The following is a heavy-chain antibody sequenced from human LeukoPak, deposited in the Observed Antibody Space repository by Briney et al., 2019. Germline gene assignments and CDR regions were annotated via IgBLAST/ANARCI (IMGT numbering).Heavy chain of an antibody. Sequence: SETLSLTCAVYGGSFSGYYWSWIRQPPGKGLEWIGEINHSGSTNYNPSLKSRVTISVDTSKNQFSLKLSSVTAADTAVYYCARPRGLYSSSSGTRAFDIWGQGTMVTVSS. J-gene: IGHJ3*02. V-gene: IGHV4-34*01. CDR2: INHSGST. D-gene: IGHD6-6*01. CDR3: ARPRGLYSSSSGTRAFDI. CDR1: GGSFSGYY.